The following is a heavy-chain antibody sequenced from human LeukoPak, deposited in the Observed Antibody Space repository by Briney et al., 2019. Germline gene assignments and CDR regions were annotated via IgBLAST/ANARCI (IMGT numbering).Heavy chain of an antibody. V-gene: IGHV3-48*03. CDR2: ISSSGSTI. CDR3: AKVLYYYDSSGTGVFDY. D-gene: IGHD3-22*01. CDR1: GFTFSSYE. J-gene: IGHJ4*02. Sequence: PGGSLRLSCAASGFTFSSYEMNWVRQAPGKGLEWVSYISSSGSTIYYADSVKGRFTISRDNSKNTLYLQMNSLRAEDTAVYYCAKVLYYYDSSGTGVFDYWGQGTLVTVSS.